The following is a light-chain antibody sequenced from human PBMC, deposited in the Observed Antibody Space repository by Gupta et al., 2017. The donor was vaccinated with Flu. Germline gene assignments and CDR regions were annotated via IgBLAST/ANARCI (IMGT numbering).Light chain of an antibody. CDR2: GAS. Sequence: GTLFLSPGESATPSCRARQSVKSDYLAWYQQKPGQAPRLLIYGASRKATGSPDRFSGSGSGTEFTLNISRVEPEDFAVYFCHHDGNSPWTFGQGTKVDFK. J-gene: IGKJ1*01. V-gene: IGKV3-20*01. CDR1: QSVKSDY. CDR3: HHDGNSPWT.